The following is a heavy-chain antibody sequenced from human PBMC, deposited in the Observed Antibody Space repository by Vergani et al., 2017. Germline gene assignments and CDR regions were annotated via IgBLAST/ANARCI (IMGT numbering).Heavy chain of an antibody. V-gene: IGHV1-18*01. CDR2: ISAYNGNT. CDR3: AGHMADGNYYLLYYYYYYGMDV. CDR1: GYTFTSYG. J-gene: IGHJ6*02. Sequence: QVQLVQSGAEVKKPGASVKVSCKASGYTFTSYGISWVRQAPGQGLEWMGRISAYNGNTTYAQKLQGRVTMTTDTSPSTAYMERRSLRSDDTAVYYCAGHMADGNYYLLYYYYYYGMDVWGQGTTVTVSS. D-gene: IGHD4-11*01.